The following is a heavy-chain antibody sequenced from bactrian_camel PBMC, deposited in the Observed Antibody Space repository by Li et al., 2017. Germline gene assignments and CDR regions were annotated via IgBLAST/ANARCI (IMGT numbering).Heavy chain of an antibody. D-gene: IGHD6*01. CDR2: IESDGST. J-gene: IGHJ4*01. CDR1: GDTIGRYC. CDR3: AKLGYWGTVVVGTGDY. V-gene: IGHV3S55*01. Sequence: HVQLVESGGGSVQVGGTLRLSCVASGDTIGRYCMGWFCQIPDKEREGVAGIESDGSTSYADSVKGRFTISRDNAKNTLYLQLNSLKTEDMAMYYCAKLGYWGTVVVGTGDYWGQGTQVTVS.